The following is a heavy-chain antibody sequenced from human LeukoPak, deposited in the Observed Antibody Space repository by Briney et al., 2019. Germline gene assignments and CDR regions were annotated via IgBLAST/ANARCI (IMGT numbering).Heavy chain of an antibody. D-gene: IGHD3-3*01. CDR1: GGTLSRYA. V-gene: IGHV1-2*02. Sequence: ASVKVSCKASGGTLSRYAISWVRQAPGQGLEWMGWINPNSGGTNYAQKFQGRVTMTRDTSISTAYMELSRLRSDDTAVYYCARDPFYYDFWSGFNWFDPWGQGTLVTVSS. CDR3: ARDPFYYDFWSGFNWFDP. J-gene: IGHJ5*02. CDR2: INPNSGGT.